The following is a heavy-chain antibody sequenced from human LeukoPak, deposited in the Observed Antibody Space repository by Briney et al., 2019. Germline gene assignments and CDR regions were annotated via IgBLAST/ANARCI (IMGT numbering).Heavy chain of an antibody. D-gene: IGHD3-10*01. V-gene: IGHV4-34*01. CDR2: INHSGST. CDR3: VRGSGSGSYYSYYGLDV. CDR1: GGSFSGYY. J-gene: IGHJ6*02. Sequence: PSETLSLTCAVYGGSFSGYYWSWIRQPPGKGLEWIGEINHSGSTNYNPSLKSRVTMSVDTSTNHFSLKLSSVTAADSAVYYCVRGSGSGSYYSYYGLDVWGQGTTVTVS.